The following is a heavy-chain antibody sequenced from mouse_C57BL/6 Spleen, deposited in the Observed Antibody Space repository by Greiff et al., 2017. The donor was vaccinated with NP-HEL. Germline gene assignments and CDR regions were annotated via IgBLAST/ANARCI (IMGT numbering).Heavy chain of an antibody. CDR2: INPSTGGT. Sequence: EVQLQQSGPELVKPGASVKITCKASGYSFNGYYMNWVKQSPEKSLEWIGEINPSTGGTTSNQKFKAKAKLTVEKSYSTAYMQLKSLTSEDSAVYYCASSPFAYWGQGTLVTVSA. CDR1: GYSFNGYY. CDR3: ASSPFAY. V-gene: IGHV1-42*01. J-gene: IGHJ3*01.